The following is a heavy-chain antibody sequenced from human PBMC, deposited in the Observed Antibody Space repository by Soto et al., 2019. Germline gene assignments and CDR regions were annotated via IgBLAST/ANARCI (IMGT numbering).Heavy chain of an antibody. Sequence: SETLSLTCAVSGGSISSGGYYWSWIRQPPGKGLEWIGEINHSGSTNYNPSLKSRVTISVDTSKNQFSLKLSSVTAADTAVYYCASPQGGFGELRAKSGYYYYGMDVWGQGTTVTVSS. V-gene: IGHV4-34*01. J-gene: IGHJ6*02. D-gene: IGHD3-10*01. CDR3: ASPQGGFGELRAKSGYYYYGMDV. CDR1: GGSISSGGYY. CDR2: INHSGST.